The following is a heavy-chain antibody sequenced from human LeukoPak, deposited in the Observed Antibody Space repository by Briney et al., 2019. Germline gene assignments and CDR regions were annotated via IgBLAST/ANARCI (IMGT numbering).Heavy chain of an antibody. D-gene: IGHD4-11*01. CDR1: GFTFSNAW. Sequence: GGSLRLSCAASGFTFSNAWMSWVRQAPGKGLEWVGRIKSKTDGGTTDYAAPVKGRFTISRDDSKNTLYLQTNSLKTEDTAVYYCTTDFSLPPLITTPMDVWGKGTTVTVSS. J-gene: IGHJ6*03. CDR2: IKSKTDGGTT. V-gene: IGHV3-15*01. CDR3: TTDFSLPPLITTPMDV.